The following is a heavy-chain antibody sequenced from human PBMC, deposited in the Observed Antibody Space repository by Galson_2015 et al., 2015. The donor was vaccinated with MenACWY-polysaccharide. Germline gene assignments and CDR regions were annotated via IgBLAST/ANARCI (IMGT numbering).Heavy chain of an antibody. CDR1: GFKFSNYW. CDR2: IKKDGSEK. V-gene: IGHV3-7*01. Sequence: SLRLSCAASGFKFSNYWMTWVRQAPGKGLEWVANIKKDGSEKHYVDSVKGRFTISRGNALYLQMNSLRAEDTAVYFCARGHYGMDVWGQGTTVTVSS. J-gene: IGHJ6*02. CDR3: ARGHYGMDV.